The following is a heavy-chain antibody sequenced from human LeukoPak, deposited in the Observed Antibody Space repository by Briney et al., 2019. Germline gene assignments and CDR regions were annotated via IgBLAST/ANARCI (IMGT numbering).Heavy chain of an antibody. Sequence: SETLSLTCTVSGGSISSYYWGWVRQPPGKGLEWIGSIFNSGSTYYNPSLKSRVTISVDLSKNQFSLKLSSVTAADTALYYCARYKDGYNYYFNPWGQGTLVSVSS. J-gene: IGHJ4*02. CDR1: GGSISSYY. CDR2: IFNSGST. D-gene: IGHD5-18*01. V-gene: IGHV4-59*08. CDR3: ARYKDGYNYYFNP.